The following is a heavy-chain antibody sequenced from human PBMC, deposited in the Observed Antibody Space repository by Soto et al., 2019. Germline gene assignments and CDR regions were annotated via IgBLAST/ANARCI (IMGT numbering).Heavy chain of an antibody. J-gene: IGHJ4*02. V-gene: IGHV4-34*01. CDR3: ARAPKVSGSSQTRPDF. CDR1: SGSFSGYY. CDR2: ISQSGNT. D-gene: IGHD6-6*01. Sequence: XATLSLTFSIYSGSFSGYYWSWIRQPPGKGLEWIGEISQSGNTNYSPSLKSRVSISIDTSKKQFSLNLASVSAADTAVYYCARAPKVSGSSQTRPDFWGQGTLVTVSS.